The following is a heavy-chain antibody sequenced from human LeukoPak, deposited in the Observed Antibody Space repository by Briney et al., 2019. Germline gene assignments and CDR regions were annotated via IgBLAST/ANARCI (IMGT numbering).Heavy chain of an antibody. CDR2: INHSGST. J-gene: IGHJ4*02. CDR3: ARGRGRDFDY. V-gene: IGHV4-34*01. CDR1: GGSFSGYY. Sequence: SETLSLTCAVYGGSFSGYYWSWIRQPPGKGLEWIGEINHSGSTNYNPSLKSRVTISVDTSKNQFSLKLSSVTAADTAVYYCARGRGRDFDYWGQGTLVTVSS. D-gene: IGHD5-12*01.